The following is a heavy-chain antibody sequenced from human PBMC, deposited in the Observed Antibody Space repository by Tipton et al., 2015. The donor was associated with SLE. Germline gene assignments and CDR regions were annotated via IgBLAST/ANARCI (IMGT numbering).Heavy chain of an antibody. Sequence: TLSLTCTVSGGSINNYYWSWIRQPPGKGLEWIGRVFISGSTYYNPSLKSRVSISVDRSKNQFSLRLSSVTAADTAVYYCAREDYSNYRGYYYYMDVWGKGTTVTVSS. CDR1: GGSINNYY. CDR2: VFISGST. CDR3: AREDYSNYRGYYYYMDV. V-gene: IGHV4-4*08. J-gene: IGHJ6*03. D-gene: IGHD4-11*01.